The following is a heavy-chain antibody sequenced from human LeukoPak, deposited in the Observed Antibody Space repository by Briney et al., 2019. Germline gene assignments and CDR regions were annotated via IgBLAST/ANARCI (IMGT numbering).Heavy chain of an antibody. J-gene: IGHJ4*02. CDR2: VRSKGYNYAT. D-gene: IGHD6-19*01. CDR1: GFTVSGSA. Sequence: PGGSLRLSCAASGFTVSGSAMHWVRQASGKGLEWLGRVRSKGYNYATAYGASVKDRFIISRDDSKSTAYLQMSSLKSEDTAVYYCATLEETSGWYPDHWGQGTLVTVSS. CDR3: ATLEETSGWYPDH. V-gene: IGHV3-73*01.